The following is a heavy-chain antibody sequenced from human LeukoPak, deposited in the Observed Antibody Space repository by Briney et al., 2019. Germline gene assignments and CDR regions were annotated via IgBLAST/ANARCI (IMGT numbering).Heavy chain of an antibody. D-gene: IGHD3-22*01. Sequence: GASVKVSCKASGYTFTGYYMHWVRQAPGQGLEWMGWINPNSGGTNYAQKFQGRVTMTRDTSISTAYMELSRLRSDDTAVYYCARDISHYYDSSGSHFDYWGQGTLVTVSS. CDR2: INPNSGGT. J-gene: IGHJ4*02. CDR3: ARDISHYYDSSGSHFDY. V-gene: IGHV1-2*02. CDR1: GYTFTGYY.